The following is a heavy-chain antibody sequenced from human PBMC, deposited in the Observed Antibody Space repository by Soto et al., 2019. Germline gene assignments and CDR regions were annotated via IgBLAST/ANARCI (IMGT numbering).Heavy chain of an antibody. CDR3: ASGFRLAAAGPFDAFDI. V-gene: IGHV5-51*01. CDR1: GYSFTSYW. Sequence: PGESLKISCKGSGYSFTSYWIGWVRQMPGKGLEWMGIIYPGDSDTRYSPSFQGQVTISADKSISTAYLQWSSLKASDTAMYYCASGFRLAAAGPFDAFDICGQGTMLTVSS. D-gene: IGHD6-13*01. CDR2: IYPGDSDT. J-gene: IGHJ3*02.